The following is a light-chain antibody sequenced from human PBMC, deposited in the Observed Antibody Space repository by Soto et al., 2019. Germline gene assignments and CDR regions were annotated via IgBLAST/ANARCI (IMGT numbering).Light chain of an antibody. Sequence: EIVMTQSPATLSVSPGGRATLSCRASQSVSSNLAWYQQKPGQAPRLLIYDASTRAPGFPARFSGSRSGAEFTLTISSLQSEDFAVYYCQQGFIFGPGTKVDI. CDR1: QSVSSN. CDR3: QQGFI. J-gene: IGKJ3*01. V-gene: IGKV3-15*01. CDR2: DAS.